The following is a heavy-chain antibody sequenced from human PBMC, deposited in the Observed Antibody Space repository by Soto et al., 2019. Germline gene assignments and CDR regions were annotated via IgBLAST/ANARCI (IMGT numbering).Heavy chain of an antibody. Sequence: PSETLSLTCAVSGYSISSGYYWGWIRQPPGKGLEWIGSIYHSGRTYYNPSLKSRVTISVDTSKSQFSLKLSSVTAADTAVYYFPSAPTGSSRYYDPYDGTDGWGQRTTVTGS. CDR2: IYHSGRT. CDR3: PSAPTGSSRYYDPYDGTDG. J-gene: IGHJ6*02. D-gene: IGHD6-13*01. CDR1: GYSISSGYY. V-gene: IGHV4-38-2*01.